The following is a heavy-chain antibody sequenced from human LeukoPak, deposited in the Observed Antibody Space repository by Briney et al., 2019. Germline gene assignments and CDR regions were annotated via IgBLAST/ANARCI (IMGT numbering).Heavy chain of an antibody. CDR2: IIPILGVA. CDR3: ARGNPITMVRGVIITYYYYGMDV. D-gene: IGHD3-10*01. Sequence: SVKVSCKASGGTFSSYAISWVRQAPGQGLEWMGRIIPILGVANYAQKFQGRVPITADKSTSTAYMELSSLRSEDTAVYYRARGNPITMVRGVIITYYYYGMDVWGQGTTVTVSS. J-gene: IGHJ6*02. CDR1: GGTFSSYA. V-gene: IGHV1-69*04.